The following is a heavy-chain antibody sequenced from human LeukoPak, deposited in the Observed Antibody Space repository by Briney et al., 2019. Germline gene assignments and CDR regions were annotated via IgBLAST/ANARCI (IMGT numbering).Heavy chain of an antibody. CDR2: INHSGST. Sequence: SETLSLTCAVYGGSFSGYYWSWIRQPPGKGLEWIGEINHSGSTNYNPSLKSRVTISADTSKNQFSLKLSSVTAADTAVYYCARARSNWNYFDYWGQGTLVTVSS. CDR3: ARARSNWNYFDY. J-gene: IGHJ4*02. D-gene: IGHD1-20*01. V-gene: IGHV4-34*01. CDR1: GGSFSGYY.